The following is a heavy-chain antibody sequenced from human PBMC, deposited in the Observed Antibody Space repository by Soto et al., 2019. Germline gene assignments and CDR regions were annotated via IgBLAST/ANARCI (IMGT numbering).Heavy chain of an antibody. Sequence: KSSETLSLTCTVSGGSISSYYWSWIRQPPGKGLEWIGYIYYSGSTNYNPSLKSRVTISVDTSKNQFSLKLSSVTAADTAVYYCARGAVGYYDSSGYGSAFDYWGQGTLVTVSS. D-gene: IGHD3-22*01. J-gene: IGHJ4*02. V-gene: IGHV4-59*01. CDR2: IYYSGST. CDR1: GGSISSYY. CDR3: ARGAVGYYDSSGYGSAFDY.